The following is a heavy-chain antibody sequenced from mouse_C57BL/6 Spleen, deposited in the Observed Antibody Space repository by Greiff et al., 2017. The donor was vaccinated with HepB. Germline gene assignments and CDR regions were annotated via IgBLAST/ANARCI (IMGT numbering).Heavy chain of an antibody. CDR2: ISSGGSDT. CDR1: GFTFSSYG. Sequence: EVKLVESGGDLVKPGGSLKLSCAASGFTFSSYGMSWVRQTPDKRLEWVATISSGGSDTYYPDSVKGRFTISRDNAKNTLYLQMSSLKSEDTAMYYCARGGGPGFDYWGQGTTLTVSS. V-gene: IGHV5-6*01. CDR3: ARGGGPGFDY. J-gene: IGHJ2*01.